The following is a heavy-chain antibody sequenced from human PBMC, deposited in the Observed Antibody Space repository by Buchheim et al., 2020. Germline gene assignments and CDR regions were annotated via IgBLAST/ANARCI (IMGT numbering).Heavy chain of an antibody. CDR3: ARDGRGYFFDF. Sequence: QVQLVQSGAEVKKPGASVKVSCKASGYTFTGHAIHWVRQAPGQGLEWMGWIHTGNGNIKYSESFQGRVTITRATSAGTFYMEMSRLRSEDTAVYYCARDGRGYFFDFWGQGTL. J-gene: IGHJ4*02. D-gene: IGHD5-12*01. V-gene: IGHV1-3*04. CDR2: IHTGNGNI. CDR1: GYTFTGHA.